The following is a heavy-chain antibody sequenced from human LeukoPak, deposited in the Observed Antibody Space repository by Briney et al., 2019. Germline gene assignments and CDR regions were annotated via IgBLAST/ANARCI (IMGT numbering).Heavy chain of an antibody. CDR2: ISSSSSHI. CDR1: GFTFSSYT. D-gene: IGHD5-24*01. J-gene: IGHJ4*02. Sequence: PGGSLRLSCAASGFTFSSYTINWVRLAPGKGLEWVSSISSSSSHIYYADSVKGRFTISRDNAKNSLYLQMNSLRAEDTAVYYCARDLIEMSKASLGYWGQGTLVTVSS. CDR3: ARDLIEMSKASLGY. V-gene: IGHV3-21*01.